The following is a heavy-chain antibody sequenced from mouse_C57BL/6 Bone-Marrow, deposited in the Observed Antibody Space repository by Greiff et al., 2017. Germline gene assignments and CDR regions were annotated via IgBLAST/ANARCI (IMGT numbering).Heavy chain of an antibody. CDR2: IRNKANGYTT. V-gene: IGHV7-3*01. J-gene: IGHJ2*01. CDR1: GFTFTDYY. Sequence: EVMLVESGGGLVQPGGSLSLSCAASGFTFTDYYMSWVRQPPGKVLEWLGFIRNKANGYTTEYSASVKGRFTISRDNSQSILYLQMNALRAEDSATYYCARGGSSCFDYWGQGTTLTVSS. CDR3: ARGGSSCFDY. D-gene: IGHD1-1*01.